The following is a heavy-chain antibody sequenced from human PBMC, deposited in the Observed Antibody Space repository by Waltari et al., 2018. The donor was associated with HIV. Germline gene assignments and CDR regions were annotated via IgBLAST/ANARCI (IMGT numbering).Heavy chain of an antibody. Sequence: EVQLVESGGGLVQPGGSLRLPCVASGFHCSRYWMSGVRQAPGKGLEWVANIKQDGSEKYYVDSVNGRFTISRDNAENSLYLQMNSLRAEDTAVYYCARGGFYGSGSKVNWGQGTLVTVSS. CDR3: ARGGFYGSGSKVN. D-gene: IGHD3-10*01. V-gene: IGHV3-7*04. J-gene: IGHJ4*02. CDR2: IKQDGSEK. CDR1: GFHCSRYW.